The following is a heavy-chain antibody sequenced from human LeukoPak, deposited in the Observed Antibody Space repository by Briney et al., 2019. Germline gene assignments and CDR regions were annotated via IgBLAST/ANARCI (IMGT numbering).Heavy chain of an antibody. V-gene: IGHV3-7*03. CDR1: GFALSSHW. CDR3: ARNNGMDV. J-gene: IGHJ6*02. CDR2: VNRDGSET. Sequence: GGSLRLSCAASGFALSSHWMTWVRQVPGRGPEWVANVNRDGSETYYLDSVKGRFTISKDNAMNSLYLQMNSLRAEDTALYHCARNNGMDVWGQGTTVIVSS.